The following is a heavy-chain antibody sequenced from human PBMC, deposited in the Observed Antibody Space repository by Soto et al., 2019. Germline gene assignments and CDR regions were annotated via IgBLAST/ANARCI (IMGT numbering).Heavy chain of an antibody. CDR1: GFTFSNVW. D-gene: IGHD6-19*01. CDR3: YPLAVKYSGDWDPWSE. J-gene: IGHJ4*02. CDR2: IKSETDGGTI. Sequence: EVQLVESGGGLVKPGGSLRLSCAGSGFTFSNVWMNWVRQAPGKGLEWVGRIKSETDGGTIDYAVPVKGRFTISRDESNNTRYLQMNSLKTEDTDTYYCYPLAVKYSGDWDPWSEWGQGTRVTVSS. V-gene: IGHV3-15*07.